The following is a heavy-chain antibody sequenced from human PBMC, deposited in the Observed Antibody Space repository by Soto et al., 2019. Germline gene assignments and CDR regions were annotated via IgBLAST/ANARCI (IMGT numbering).Heavy chain of an antibody. J-gene: IGHJ1*01. CDR2: ISGSGGST. CDR1: GFTFSSYA. CDR3: ASPHILTGYYQGPEYFQH. Sequence: PGGSLRLSCAASGFTFSSYAMSWVRQAPGKGLEWVSAISGSGGSTYYADSVKGRFTISRDNSKNTLYLQMNSLRAEDTAVYYCASPHILTGYYQGPEYFQHWGQGTLVTVSS. V-gene: IGHV3-23*01. D-gene: IGHD3-9*01.